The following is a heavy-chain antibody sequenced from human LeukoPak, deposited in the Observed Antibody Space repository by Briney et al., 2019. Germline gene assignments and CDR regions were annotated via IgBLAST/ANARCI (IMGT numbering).Heavy chain of an antibody. CDR2: IHPGDSDT. Sequence: GESLKISCKGSGYSFTSYWIGWVRQMPGKGLEWMGIIHPGDSDTRYSPSFQGQVTISADKSISTAYLQWSSLKASDTAMYYCAREGVDTAMALYNWFDPWGQGTLVTVSS. J-gene: IGHJ5*02. CDR1: GYSFTSYW. D-gene: IGHD5-18*01. CDR3: AREGVDTAMALYNWFDP. V-gene: IGHV5-51*01.